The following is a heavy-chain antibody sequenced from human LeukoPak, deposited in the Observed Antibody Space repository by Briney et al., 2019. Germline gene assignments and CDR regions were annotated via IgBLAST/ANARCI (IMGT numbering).Heavy chain of an antibody. CDR3: ARLTTFVWLGKSAEGGDY. CDR2: LSYDEANQ. Sequence: GGSLRLSCAASGFRFSDYGMHWVRQAPGKGLEWVAVLSYDEANQYYAESVRARFTVDRDNSRNTLYLQMNSLSAEDTAVYYCARLTTFVWLGKSAEGGDYWGQGTLVTVSA. CDR1: GFRFSDYG. D-gene: IGHD3-10*01. V-gene: IGHV3-33*05. J-gene: IGHJ4*02.